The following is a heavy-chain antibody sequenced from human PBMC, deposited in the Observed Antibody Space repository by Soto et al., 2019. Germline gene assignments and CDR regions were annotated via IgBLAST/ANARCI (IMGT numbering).Heavy chain of an antibody. J-gene: IGHJ4*02. CDR3: AKEEKDYYDSSGYPEPYYFDY. D-gene: IGHD3-22*01. Sequence: EVQLLESGGGLVQPGGSLRLSCAASGFTFSSYAMSWVRQAPGKGLEWVSAISGSGGSTYYADSVKGRFTISRDNSKNTLYLQMNSLRAEDTAVYYCAKEEKDYYDSSGYPEPYYFDYWGQGTLVTVSS. V-gene: IGHV3-23*01. CDR1: GFTFSSYA. CDR2: ISGSGGST.